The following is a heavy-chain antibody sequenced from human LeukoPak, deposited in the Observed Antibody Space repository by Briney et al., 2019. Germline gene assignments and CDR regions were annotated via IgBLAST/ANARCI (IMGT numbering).Heavy chain of an antibody. CDR1: GFTFSSYW. J-gene: IGHJ4*02. CDR2: IKQDGSEK. CDR3: ARNALWFGELEVDY. D-gene: IGHD3-10*01. V-gene: IGHV3-7*01. Sequence: PGWSLRLSCAASGFTFSSYWMSWVRQASGKGREWVANIKQDGSEKYYVDPVKGRFTSSRDNAKNSLYLQMNSLRAEDTAVYYCARNALWFGELEVDYWGQGTLVTVSS.